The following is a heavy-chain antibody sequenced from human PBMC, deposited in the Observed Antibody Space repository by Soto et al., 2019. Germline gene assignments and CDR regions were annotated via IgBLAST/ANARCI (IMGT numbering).Heavy chain of an antibody. CDR2: FYHSGSA. J-gene: IGHJ4*02. Sequence: QLQLQESGSGLVKPSQTLSLTCAVSGGSISSGGYSWSWIRQPPGKGLEWIGYFYHSGSAYYNPSLKSRVTISVDRSKNQFSLKLSSVTAADTAVYYCASLYGGTDRVDYWGQATLVTVSS. V-gene: IGHV4-30-2*01. CDR1: GGSISSGGYS. CDR3: ASLYGGTDRVDY. D-gene: IGHD4-17*01.